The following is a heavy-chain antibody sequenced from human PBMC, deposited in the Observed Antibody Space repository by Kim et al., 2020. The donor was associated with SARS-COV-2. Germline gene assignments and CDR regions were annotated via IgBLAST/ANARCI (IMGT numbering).Heavy chain of an antibody. V-gene: IGHV3-73*01. CDR3: TRHEELWEHYFYYGMDV. CDR1: GFTSSGSA. CDR2: IRSKANSYAT. Sequence: GGSLRLSCAASGFTSSGSAMHWVRQASGKGLEWVGRIRSKANSYATAYAASVKGRFTISRDDSKNTAYLQMNSLKTEDTAVYYCTRHEELWEHYFYYGMDVWGPGTTVTVSS. D-gene: IGHD1-26*01. J-gene: IGHJ6*02.